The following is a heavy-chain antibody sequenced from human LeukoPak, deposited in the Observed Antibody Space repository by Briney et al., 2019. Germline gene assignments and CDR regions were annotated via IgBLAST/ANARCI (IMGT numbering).Heavy chain of an antibody. Sequence: GGSLRLSCAASGFTFSSYGMHWVRQAPGKGLEWVSSISGSGGSTHYADSVKGRFTISRDKTKNTLYLQMNSLRAEDTAVYYCAKSSYYDASGYYREYYFDYWGQGTLVTVSS. CDR1: GFTFSSYG. CDR3: AKSSYYDASGYYREYYFDY. V-gene: IGHV3-23*01. D-gene: IGHD3-22*01. CDR2: ISGSGGST. J-gene: IGHJ4*02.